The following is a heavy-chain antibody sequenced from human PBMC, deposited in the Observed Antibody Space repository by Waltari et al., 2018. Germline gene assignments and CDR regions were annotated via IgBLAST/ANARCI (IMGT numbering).Heavy chain of an antibody. CDR1: GGSLSSGRYY. Sequence: QVQLQESGPGLVKPSQTLSLTCTVSGGSLSSGRYYWSWIRQPPGKGLEWIGEINHSGSTNYNPSLKSRVTISVDTSKNQFSLKLSSVTAADTAVYYCARRPDAFDIWGQGTMVTVSS. CDR2: INHSGST. D-gene: IGHD6-25*01. CDR3: ARRPDAFDI. V-gene: IGHV4-61*01. J-gene: IGHJ3*02.